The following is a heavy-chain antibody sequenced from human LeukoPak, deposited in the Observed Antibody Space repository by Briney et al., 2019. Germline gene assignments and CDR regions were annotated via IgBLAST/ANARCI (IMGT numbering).Heavy chain of an antibody. CDR1: GFSFSTYD. D-gene: IGHD6-6*01. V-gene: IGHV3-21*01. J-gene: IGHJ4*02. Sequence: GGSLRLSCAASGFSFSTYDMHWVRQAPGKGLEWVSSISSSSSYIYYADSVKGRFTISRDNAKNSLYLQMNSQRAEDTAVYYCAREVGFAARWDYWGQGTLVTVSS. CDR3: AREVGFAARWDY. CDR2: ISSSSSYI.